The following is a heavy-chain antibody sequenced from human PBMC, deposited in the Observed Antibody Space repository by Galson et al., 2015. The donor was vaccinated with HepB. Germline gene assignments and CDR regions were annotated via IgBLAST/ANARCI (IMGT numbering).Heavy chain of an antibody. CDR1: GFTFSNAW. V-gene: IGHV3-15*01. J-gene: IGHJ4*02. Sequence: LRLSCAASGFTFSNAWMSWVRQAPGKGLEWVGRIKSKTEGGTTDYAAPVKGRFTISRDDSKNTLYLQMNSLKTEDTAVYYCTTSDYMGLTGAGGKNVPEDYWGQGTLVTVSS. D-gene: IGHD4-11*01. CDR3: TTSDYMGLTGAGGKNVPEDY. CDR2: IKSKTEGGTT.